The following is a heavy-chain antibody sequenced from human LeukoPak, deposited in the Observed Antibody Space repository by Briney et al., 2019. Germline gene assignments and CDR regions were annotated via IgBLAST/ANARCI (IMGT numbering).Heavy chain of an antibody. Sequence: SETLSLTCAVYGGSFSGYYWSWIRQPPGKGLEWIGYIYYSGSTNYNPSLKSRVTISVDTSKNQFSLKLSSVTAADTAVYYCGGYNRRAGTNYYYYYMDVWGKGTTVTVSS. CDR3: GGYNRRAGTNYYYYYMDV. CDR1: GGSFSGYY. D-gene: IGHD1-14*01. CDR2: IYYSGST. J-gene: IGHJ6*03. V-gene: IGHV4-59*01.